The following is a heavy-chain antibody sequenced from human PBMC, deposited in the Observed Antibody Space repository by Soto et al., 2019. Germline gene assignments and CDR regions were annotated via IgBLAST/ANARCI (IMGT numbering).Heavy chain of an antibody. V-gene: IGHV1-69*01. Sequence: QEQLVQAGAEVKKPGSSVRISCRASGGTFSNDAVSWVRQAPGQGLQWMGGIIPTFGTTHYAQKFQGRVTITAEEWTATAYMGLRCVTSEDTAVYYCATGLRAGNYGMDVWGQGTAVTVS. CDR3: ATGLRAGNYGMDV. J-gene: IGHJ6*02. CDR2: IIPTFGTT. D-gene: IGHD3-10*01. CDR1: GGTFSNDA.